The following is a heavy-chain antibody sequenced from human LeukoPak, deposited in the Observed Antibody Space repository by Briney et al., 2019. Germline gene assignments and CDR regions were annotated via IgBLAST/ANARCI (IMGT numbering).Heavy chain of an antibody. CDR2: IIPIFGIA. J-gene: IGHJ5*02. D-gene: IGHD2-15*01. CDR1: GGTFSSYA. CDR3: ARQEDCSGGSCYSFIWFDP. V-gene: IGHV1-69*04. Sequence: SVKVPCKASGGTFSSYAISWVRQAPGQGLEWMGRIIPIFGIANYAQKFQGRVTITADKSTSTAYMELSSLRSEDTAVYYCARQEDCSGGSCYSFIWFDPWGQGTLVTVSS.